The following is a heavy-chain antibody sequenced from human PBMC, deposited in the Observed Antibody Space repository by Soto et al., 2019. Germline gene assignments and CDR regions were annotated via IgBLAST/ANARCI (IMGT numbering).Heavy chain of an antibody. CDR1: GGSISSGDYY. CDR2: IYYSGST. D-gene: IGHD4-17*01. V-gene: IGHV4-30-4*01. CDR3: AREDYGDHLFDY. J-gene: IGHJ4*02. Sequence: PSETLSLTCTVSGGSISSGDYYWSWIHQPPGKGLEWIGYIYYSGSTYYNPSLKSRVTISVDTSKNQFSLKLSSVTAADTAVYYCAREDYGDHLFDYWGQGTLVTVSS.